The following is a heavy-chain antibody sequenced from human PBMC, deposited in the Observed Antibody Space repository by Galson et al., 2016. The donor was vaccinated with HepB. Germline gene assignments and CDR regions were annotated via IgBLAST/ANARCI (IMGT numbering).Heavy chain of an antibody. V-gene: IGHV3-7*01. CDR3: AREGKGGFDI. J-gene: IGHJ3*02. CDR1: GFTFSNYW. CDR2: IKQDGTQK. Sequence: SLRLSCAASGFTFSNYWMSWVRQAPGEGLEWLGNIKQDGTQKDYVDSVKGRFTISRDNAKNSLYLQMNSLRVEDTAVYYCAREGKGGFDIWGQGTVVTVSS. D-gene: IGHD2-15*01.